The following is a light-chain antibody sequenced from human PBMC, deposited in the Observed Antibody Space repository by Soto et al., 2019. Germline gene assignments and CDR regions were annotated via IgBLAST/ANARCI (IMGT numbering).Light chain of an antibody. CDR3: ATWDGSLPGEV. J-gene: IGLJ2*01. CDR1: SSNIGNNY. CDR2: DNN. Sequence: QSVLTQSPSVSAAPGQQVTISCSGSSSNIGNNYVSWYQQLPGTAPKLLIYDNNKRPSGIPDRFSGSKSGTSGTLDIAGLQTGDEAYYYCATWDGSLPGEVFGGGTKVTVL. V-gene: IGLV1-51*01.